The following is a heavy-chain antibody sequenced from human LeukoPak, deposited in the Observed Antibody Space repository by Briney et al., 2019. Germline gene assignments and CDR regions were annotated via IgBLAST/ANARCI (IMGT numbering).Heavy chain of an antibody. CDR3: ARGPPEAGLVDY. Sequence: SVKVSCKASGGTFSSYAISWVRQAPGQGLEWMGRIIPIFGTANYAQKFQGRVTITTDESTSTAYMELSSLRSEDTAVYYCARGPPEAGLVDYWGQGTLVIVSS. CDR2: IIPIFGTA. J-gene: IGHJ4*02. CDR1: GGTFSSYA. D-gene: IGHD1-14*01. V-gene: IGHV1-69*05.